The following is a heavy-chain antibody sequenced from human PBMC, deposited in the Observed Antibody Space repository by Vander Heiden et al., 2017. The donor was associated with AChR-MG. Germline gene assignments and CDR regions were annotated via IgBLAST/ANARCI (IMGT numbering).Heavy chain of an antibody. J-gene: IGHJ5*02. CDR1: GGTFSSYA. CDR3: ARTYYYDSSGYHPTRGFDP. Sequence: QVQLVQSGAEVKKPGSSVKVSCKASGGTFSSYAISWVRQAPGQGLEWMGGIIPIFGTANYAQKFQGRVTITADESTSTAYMELSSLRSEDTAVYYCARTYYYDSSGYHPTRGFDPWGQGTLVTVSS. V-gene: IGHV1-69*01. D-gene: IGHD3-22*01. CDR2: IIPIFGTA.